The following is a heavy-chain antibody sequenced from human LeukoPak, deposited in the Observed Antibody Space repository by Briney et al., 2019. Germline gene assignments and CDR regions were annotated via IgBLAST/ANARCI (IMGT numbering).Heavy chain of an antibody. CDR3: AKDRVGATTFDH. CDR2: IHLKNGRV. J-gene: IGHJ4*02. Sequence: GGSLRLSCAASGFTFNGHAMHWVRQAPGKGLEWVSGIHLKNGRVGYADSVKGRFTISRDNSKNTLYLQMNSLRAEDTAVYYCAKDRVGATTFDHWGQGTLVTVSS. D-gene: IGHD1-26*01. V-gene: IGHV3-9*01. CDR1: GFTFNGHA.